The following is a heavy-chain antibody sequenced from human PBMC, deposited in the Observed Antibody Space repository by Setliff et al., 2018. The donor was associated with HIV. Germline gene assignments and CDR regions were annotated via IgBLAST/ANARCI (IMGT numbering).Heavy chain of an antibody. V-gene: IGHV1-69*13. CDR3: ARVEDYYDSSSYYPPDAFDI. CDR1: GGTFSSYA. CDR2: IIPIFGTA. Sequence: SVKFSCKASGGTFSSYAISWVRQAPRQGLEWMGGIIPIFGTANYAQKFQGRVTIPADESTSTAYMELSSLRSEDTAVYYCARVEDYYDSSSYYPPDAFDIWGQGTMVTVSS. J-gene: IGHJ3*02. D-gene: IGHD3-22*01.